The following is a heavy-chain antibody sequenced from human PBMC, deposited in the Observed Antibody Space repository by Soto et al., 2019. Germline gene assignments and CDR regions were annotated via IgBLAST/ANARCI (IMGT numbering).Heavy chain of an antibody. CDR3: TRGQEVWWNAGPLGLHGLDV. CDR2: MNPSSANT. CDR1: RYTFISYD. J-gene: IGHJ6*02. Sequence: QVQLVQSGAEVKESGASVKVSCKASRYTFISYDINWVRQAPGQGLEWMGWMNPSSANTGYAQKCQGRISMTRNTSMNTAYMELNSLTSEDTAVYYCTRGQEVWWNAGPLGLHGLDVWGQGTTVTVSS. V-gene: IGHV1-8*01. D-gene: IGHD3-16*01.